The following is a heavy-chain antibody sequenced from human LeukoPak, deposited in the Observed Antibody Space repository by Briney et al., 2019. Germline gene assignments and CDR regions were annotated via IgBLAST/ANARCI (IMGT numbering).Heavy chain of an antibody. CDR1: GFTFSSYE. CDR3: TTSGGYSSGWFYDYYHYYMDV. V-gene: IGHV3-48*03. Sequence: GGSLRLSCAASGFTFSSYEMNWVRQAPGKGLEWVSYISSSGSTIYYADSVKGRFTISRDDSKNTLYLQMNSLKTEDTAVYYCTTSGGYSSGWFYDYYHYYMDVWGKGTTVTVSS. CDR2: ISSSGSTI. D-gene: IGHD6-19*01. J-gene: IGHJ6*03.